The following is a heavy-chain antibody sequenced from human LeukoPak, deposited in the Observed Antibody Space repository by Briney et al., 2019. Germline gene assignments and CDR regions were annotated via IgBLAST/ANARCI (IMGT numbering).Heavy chain of an antibody. CDR2: INPNSGGT. D-gene: IGHD3-22*01. Sequence: ASVKVSCKASGYTFTGYYMHWVRQAPGQGLEWMGWINPNSGGTNYAQKFQGRVTMTRDTSISTAYMELSRLRSDDTAVYYCARGHYYDSSGYYNYYYGMDVWGQGTTVTASS. CDR1: GYTFTGYY. CDR3: ARGHYYDSSGYYNYYYGMDV. V-gene: IGHV1-2*02. J-gene: IGHJ6*02.